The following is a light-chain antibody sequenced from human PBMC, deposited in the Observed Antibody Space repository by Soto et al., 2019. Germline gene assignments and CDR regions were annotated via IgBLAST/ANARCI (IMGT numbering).Light chain of an antibody. CDR2: YAS. Sequence: DLQMTQSQSSLSASLGERVPISCQASQDINKNLIWYQPTPGTAPKIMIYYASDLETGVPSRFSGSGSGTDCTPTIRNMQREDFEPYYCLQTYNLPRTFGQGTKVDIK. J-gene: IGKJ1*01. V-gene: IGKV1-33*01. CDR1: QDINKN. CDR3: LQTYNLPRT.